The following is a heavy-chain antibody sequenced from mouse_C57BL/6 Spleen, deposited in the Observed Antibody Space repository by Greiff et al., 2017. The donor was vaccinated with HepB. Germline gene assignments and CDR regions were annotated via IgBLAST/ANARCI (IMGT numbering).Heavy chain of an antibody. J-gene: IGHJ2*01. CDR3: ARGVDGNYYFDY. Sequence: EVQLQQSGPGLVKPSQSLSLTCSVTGYSITSGYYWNWIRQFPGNKLEWMGYISYDGSNNYNPSLKNRISITRDTSKNQFFLKLNSVTTEDTATYYCARGVDGNYYFDYWGQGTTLTVSS. CDR1: GYSITSGYY. V-gene: IGHV3-6*01. D-gene: IGHD2-1*01. CDR2: ISYDGSN.